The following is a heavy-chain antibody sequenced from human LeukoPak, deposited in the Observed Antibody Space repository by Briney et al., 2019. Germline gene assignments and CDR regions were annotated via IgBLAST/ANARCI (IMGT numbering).Heavy chain of an antibody. J-gene: IGHJ3*02. CDR3: ARELEAFDI. V-gene: IGHV3-21*01. Sequence: PGGSLRLSCAASGFSFSSSVMSWVRQAAGKGLEWVSSITTSSNYMYYADSVKGRFTISRDNAKNSLYLQMNTLRAEDTAVYYCARELEAFDIWGQGTVVTVSS. CDR1: GFSFSSSV. D-gene: IGHD1-1*01. CDR2: ITTSSNYM.